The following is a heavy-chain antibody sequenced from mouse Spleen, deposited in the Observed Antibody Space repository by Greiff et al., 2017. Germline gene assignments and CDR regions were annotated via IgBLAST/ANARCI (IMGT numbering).Heavy chain of an antibody. Sequence: EVKLVESEGGLVQPGSSMKLSCTASGFTFSDYYMAWVRQVPEKGLEWVANINYDGSSTYYLDSLKSRFIISRDNAKNILYLQMSSLKSEDTATYYCARDQVDGYYWYFDVWGAGTTVTVSS. D-gene: IGHD2-3*01. CDR3: ARDQVDGYYWYFDV. J-gene: IGHJ1*01. V-gene: IGHV5-16*01. CDR1: GFTFSDYY. CDR2: INYDGSST.